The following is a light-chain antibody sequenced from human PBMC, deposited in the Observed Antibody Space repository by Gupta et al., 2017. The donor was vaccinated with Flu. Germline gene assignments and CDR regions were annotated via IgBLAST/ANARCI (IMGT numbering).Light chain of an antibody. CDR2: AAS. V-gene: IGKV1-39*01. CDR1: QRISSY. CDR3: QQTDNIPPT. Sequence: PSSLSASVGDRVTITCRASQRISSYLDWYQQEPGKAPKLLIYAASTLQSGVPSSFSGSGSGTDFTLTISRLQPEDFATYYCQQTDNIPPTFGQGTKVEIK. J-gene: IGKJ2*01.